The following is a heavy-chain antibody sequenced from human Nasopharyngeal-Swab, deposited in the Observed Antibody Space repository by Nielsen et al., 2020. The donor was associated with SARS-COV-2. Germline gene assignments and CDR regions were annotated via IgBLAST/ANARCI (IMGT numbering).Heavy chain of an antibody. J-gene: IGHJ4*02. V-gene: IGHV3-21*01. CDR1: GFTFSSYS. CDR3: ARDVRGTGGYYFDY. D-gene: IGHD2-8*02. Sequence: GGSLRLSCAASGFTFSSYSMNWVRQAPGKGLEWVSSISRSSSYIYYADSVKGRFTISRDNSNHTLFLQMNSLRPEDTAVYYCARDVRGTGGYYFDYWGQGTLVSVSS. CDR2: ISRSSSYI.